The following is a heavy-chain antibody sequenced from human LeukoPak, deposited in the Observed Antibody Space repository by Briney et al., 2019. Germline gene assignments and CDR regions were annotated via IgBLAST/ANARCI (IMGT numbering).Heavy chain of an antibody. J-gene: IGHJ4*02. Sequence: PGGSLRLSCAGSGFTFSSNPLSWVRQAPGKGLERVSAISGSGANTYYGDSVRGRFTISRDNSKNTLYLQMNTLRADDTAVYYCATTKPARRYFDYWGQGILVTVSS. CDR1: GFTFSSNP. CDR3: ATTKPARRYFDY. V-gene: IGHV3-23*01. D-gene: IGHD5-12*01. CDR2: ISGSGANT.